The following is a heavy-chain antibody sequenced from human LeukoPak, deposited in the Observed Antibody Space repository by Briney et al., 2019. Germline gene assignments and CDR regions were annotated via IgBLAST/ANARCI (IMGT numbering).Heavy chain of an antibody. D-gene: IGHD5-24*01. CDR2: LSGSGDDT. CDR1: GFTFSSYA. V-gene: IGHV3-23*01. Sequence: GGSLRLSCAASGFTFSSYAMSWVRQAPGKGLEWVSALSGSGDDTYYADSVKGRFTISRDNSKNTLYLQMNSLRAEDTAVYYCAVQRGGDGCNTFDYWGQGTLVTVSS. CDR3: AVQRGGDGCNTFDY. J-gene: IGHJ4*02.